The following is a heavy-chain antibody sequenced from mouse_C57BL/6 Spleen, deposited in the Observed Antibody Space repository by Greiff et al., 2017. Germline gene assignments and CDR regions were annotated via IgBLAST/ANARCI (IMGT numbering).Heavy chain of an antibody. V-gene: IGHV1-80*01. CDR1: GYAFSSYW. D-gene: IGHD1-1*01. J-gene: IGHJ4*01. CDR3: ARTDYYGSSGDY. CDR2: IYPGDGDT. Sequence: QVQLQQSGAELVKPGASVKISCKASGYAFSSYWMHWVKQRPGKGLEWIGQIYPGDGDTNYNGKFKGKATLTADKSSSTAYMQLSSLTSEDSAVYFCARTDYYGSSGDYWGQGTSVTVSS.